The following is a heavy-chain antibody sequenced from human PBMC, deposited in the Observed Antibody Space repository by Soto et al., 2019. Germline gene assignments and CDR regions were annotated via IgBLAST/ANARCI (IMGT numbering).Heavy chain of an antibody. CDR3: AREGLYENWFDP. V-gene: IGHV1-2*04. J-gene: IGHJ5*02. CDR2: INPNSGGT. CDR1: GHTFTGYY. D-gene: IGHD3-16*01. Sequence: QVQLVQSGAEVKKPGASVKVSCKASGHTFTGYYMHWVRQAPGQGLEWMGWINPNSGGTNYAQKFQGWVTMTRDTSVNTAYMELSRRRSDDTAVYYCAREGLYENWFDPWGQGTLVTVSS.